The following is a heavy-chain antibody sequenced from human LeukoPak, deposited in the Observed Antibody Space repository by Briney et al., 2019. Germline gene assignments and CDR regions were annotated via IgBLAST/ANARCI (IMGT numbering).Heavy chain of an antibody. J-gene: IGHJ4*02. CDR1: GYTFTGYY. CDR2: INPNSGGT. CDR3: ARDYWGSAGY. D-gene: IGHD7-27*01. Sequence: EASVKVSCKASGYTFTGYYMHWVRRAPGQGLEWMGWINPNSGGTNYAQKFQGRVTMTRDTSISTAYMELSRLRSDDTAVYYCARDYWGSAGYWGQGTLVTVSS. V-gene: IGHV1-2*02.